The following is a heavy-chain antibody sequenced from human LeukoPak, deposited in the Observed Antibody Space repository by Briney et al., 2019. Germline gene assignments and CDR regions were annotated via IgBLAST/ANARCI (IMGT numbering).Heavy chain of an antibody. D-gene: IGHD6-19*01. CDR1: GFTFNSYA. J-gene: IGHJ4*02. V-gene: IGHV3-23*01. CDR2: IFGSGGSD. Sequence: GGSLRLSCAASGFTFNSYAMYWVRQAPGKGLEWVSGIFGSGGSDHSAASVKGRFAISRDNSKNRVYLQMNSLRAEDTAVYYCAKTAAGYSSGHYPGWPVDYWGQGTLVTVSS. CDR3: AKTAAGYSSGHYPGWPVDY.